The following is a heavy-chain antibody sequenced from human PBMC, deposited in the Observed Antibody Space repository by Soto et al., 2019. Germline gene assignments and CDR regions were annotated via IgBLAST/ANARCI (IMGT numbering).Heavy chain of an antibody. CDR3: ASPIGQWLGS. V-gene: IGHV4-39*02. Sequence: QLQLQESGPGLVKPSETLSLTCTVSGASISSSSYYWGWIRQPPGKGLEYIGNIYYSGSTYYNPYLKSRLSISVDTSKTHSSLNLSSVTAADTAVYYCASPIGQWLGSWGQGTLVTVSS. D-gene: IGHD6-19*01. CDR1: GASISSSSYY. J-gene: IGHJ5*02. CDR2: IYYSGST.